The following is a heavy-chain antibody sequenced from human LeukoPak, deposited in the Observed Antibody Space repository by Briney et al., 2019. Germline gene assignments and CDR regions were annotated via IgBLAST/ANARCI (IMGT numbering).Heavy chain of an antibody. CDR3: AREPGPTKTYYYMDV. CDR2: ISYSGST. D-gene: IGHD2-8*02. V-gene: IGHV4-59*12. J-gene: IGHJ6*03. Sequence: SETLSLTCTVSGGSISNYYWSWIRQPPGKGLEWIGYISYSGSTNYLPSLKSRVTMSLDTSKNQLSLTLSSMTAADTAVYYCAREPGPTKTYYYMDVWGKGTTVTVSS. CDR1: GGSISNYY.